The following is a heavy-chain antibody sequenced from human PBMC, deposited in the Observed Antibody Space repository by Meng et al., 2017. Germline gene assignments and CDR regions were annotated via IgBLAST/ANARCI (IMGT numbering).Heavy chain of an antibody. Sequence: GESLKISCPASGFTFGDYAMSWFRQAPGKGLEWVAVISFDRSDKYYADSVRGRFTISGDDSKNTLYLQMISLRPEDTAVYYCARAQNSGYYWKVAAFDIWGQGTMVTVSS. CDR1: GFTFGDYA. J-gene: IGHJ3*02. CDR2: ISFDRSDK. D-gene: IGHD3-10*01. V-gene: IGHV3-30*04. CDR3: ARAQNSGYYWKVAAFDI.